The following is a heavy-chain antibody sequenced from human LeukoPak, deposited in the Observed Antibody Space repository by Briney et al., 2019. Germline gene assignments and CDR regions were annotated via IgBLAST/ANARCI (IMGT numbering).Heavy chain of an antibody. V-gene: IGHV3-74*01. CDR1: GFTFTNAW. CDR2: INNDGSST. Sequence: PGGSLRLSCAASGFTFTNAWMNWVRQAPGKGLVWLSRINNDGSSTIYADSVKGRFTFSRDNAENTLFLEMSSLRVEDTAVYYCVRERNNFWSGHHSIFDSWGQGTLVTVSS. CDR3: VRERNNFWSGHHSIFDS. J-gene: IGHJ4*02. D-gene: IGHD3-3*01.